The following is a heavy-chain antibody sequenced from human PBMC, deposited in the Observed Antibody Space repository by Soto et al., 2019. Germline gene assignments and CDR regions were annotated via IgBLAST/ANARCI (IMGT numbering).Heavy chain of an antibody. V-gene: IGHV4-61*01. CDR2: INYSGST. J-gene: IGHJ4*02. Sequence: SETLSLTSTVSGGSVSSGSDYWTLMRQPPGKGLEWIGYINYSGSTSYNPSLKGRVAISVDTSKKQFSLKVSSVTAADTAVYYCARDGDTSGYYYFDYWGQGTLVTVSS. D-gene: IGHD3-22*01. CDR3: ARDGDTSGYYYFDY. CDR1: GGSVSSGSDY.